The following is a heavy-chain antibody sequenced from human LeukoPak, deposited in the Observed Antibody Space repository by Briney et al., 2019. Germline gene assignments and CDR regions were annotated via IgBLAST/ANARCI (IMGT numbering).Heavy chain of an antibody. D-gene: IGHD3-10*01. CDR3: ATTMIWGVITDY. V-gene: IGHV3-21*01. Sequence: GGSLRLSCAASGFTFSNYNMNWVRQAPGKGLEWVSSISSSNNYIYYADSVKGRFTISRDNAKNSLYLQMNSLRAEDTAVYYCATTMIWGVITDYWGQGTLVTVSS. CDR1: GFTFSNYN. CDR2: ISSSNNYI. J-gene: IGHJ4*02.